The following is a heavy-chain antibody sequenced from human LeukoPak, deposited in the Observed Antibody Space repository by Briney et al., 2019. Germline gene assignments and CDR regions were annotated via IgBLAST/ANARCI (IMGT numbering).Heavy chain of an antibody. V-gene: IGHV3-73*01. D-gene: IGHD2-2*01. CDR2: IRNRADSCAT. CDR1: GFTFSDSH. CDR3: SRQTSSCHDY. J-gene: IGHJ4*02. Sequence: GGSLKLSCAASGFTFSDSHIHWVRQASGKGLEWVGHIRNRADSCATASAASVTDRFPLYGDDLKNMAYLQMNSLKTEDTAVYYCSRQTSSCHDYWGQGILVTVSS.